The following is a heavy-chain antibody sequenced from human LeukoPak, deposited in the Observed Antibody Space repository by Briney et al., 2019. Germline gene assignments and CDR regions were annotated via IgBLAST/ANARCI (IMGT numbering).Heavy chain of an antibody. CDR3: ARVPGQGSYYPVAFDI. CDR1: GFTFGDYA. J-gene: IGHJ3*02. CDR2: ISYDGSNK. V-gene: IGHV3-30*04. Sequence: LRLSCAASGFTFGDYAIHWVRQAPGKGLECVAVISYDGSNKYYADSVKGRFTISRDNSKNTLYLQVNSLRVEDTAVYYCARVPGQGSYYPVAFDIWGQGTMVTVSS. D-gene: IGHD3-10*01.